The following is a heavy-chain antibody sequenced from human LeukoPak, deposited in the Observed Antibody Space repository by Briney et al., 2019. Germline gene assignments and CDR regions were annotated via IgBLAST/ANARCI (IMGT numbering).Heavy chain of an antibody. Sequence: ASVKVSCKASGYTFTGYYTHWVRQAPGQGLEWTGWINPNSGGTNYAQKFQGRVTMTRDTSISTAYMKLSKLRSDDTAVYYCARREATVTLLLRAEYFQHWGQGTLVTVSS. CDR1: GYTFTGYY. CDR3: ARREATVTLLLRAEYFQH. V-gene: IGHV1-2*02. J-gene: IGHJ1*01. CDR2: INPNSGGT. D-gene: IGHD4-17*01.